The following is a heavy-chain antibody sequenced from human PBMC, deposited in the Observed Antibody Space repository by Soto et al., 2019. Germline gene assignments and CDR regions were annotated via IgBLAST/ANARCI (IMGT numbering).Heavy chain of an antibody. CDR2: TYYRSRWYN. CDR3: AGTTSHQWYYMDV. Sequence: QVQLQESGPGLVKPSQTLSLTCAISGDSVSSNSAAWNWIRLSPSRGLEWLARTYYRSRWYNDYAVSVRSRITVKPDTSKLQFSLQLTSVPPEDTAVYYCAGTTSHQWYYMDVWGKGTTVTVSS. D-gene: IGHD1-7*01. J-gene: IGHJ6*03. CDR1: GDSVSSNSAA. V-gene: IGHV6-1*01.